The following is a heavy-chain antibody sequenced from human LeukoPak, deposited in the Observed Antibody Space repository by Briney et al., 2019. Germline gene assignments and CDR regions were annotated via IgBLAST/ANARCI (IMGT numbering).Heavy chain of an antibody. CDR2: INPNSGGT. V-gene: IGHV1-2*06. CDR1: GYTFTGYY. J-gene: IGHJ4*02. Sequence: ASVEVSCKASGYTFTGYYMHWVRQAPGQGLEWMGRINPNSGGTNYAQKFQGRVTMTRDTSISTAYMELSRLRSDDTAVYYCASGAPSYCSGGSCYRGFDYWGQGTLVTVSS. CDR3: ASGAPSYCSGGSCYRGFDY. D-gene: IGHD2-15*01.